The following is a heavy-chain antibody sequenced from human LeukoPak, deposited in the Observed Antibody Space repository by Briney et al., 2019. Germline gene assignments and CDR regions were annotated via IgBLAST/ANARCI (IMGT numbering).Heavy chain of an antibody. CDR2: IYYSGFT. D-gene: IGHD3-22*01. J-gene: IGHJ4*02. V-gene: IGHV4-59*01. Sequence: SETLSLTSTVSGGSISSYYWNWIRQPPGKGLEWIGYIYYSGFTNYNPSLKSRVTISVDTSKNQFSLKLSSVTAADTAVYYCARARSTYYYDSSGYVLDYWGQGTLVTVSS. CDR1: GGSISSYY. CDR3: ARARSTYYYDSSGYVLDY.